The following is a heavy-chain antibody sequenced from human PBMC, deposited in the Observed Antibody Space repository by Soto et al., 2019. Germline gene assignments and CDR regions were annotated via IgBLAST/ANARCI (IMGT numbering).Heavy chain of an antibody. D-gene: IGHD3-10*01. V-gene: IGHV3-49*05. Sequence: EVQLVESGGGLVKPGQSLRLSCVVSGFTFGDYPMSWFRQAPGKGLEWVGFIKSKAYGGTAEYAPSVKGRFTISGDDSKSIVYLQMNSLKTEDTAVYYCTRGFSGSGGWGQGTLVTVSS. CDR2: IKSKAYGGTA. J-gene: IGHJ4*02. CDR1: GFTFGDYP. CDR3: TRGFSGSGG.